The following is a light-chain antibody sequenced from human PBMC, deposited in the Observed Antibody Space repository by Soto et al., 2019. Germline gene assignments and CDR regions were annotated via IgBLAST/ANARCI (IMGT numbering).Light chain of an antibody. CDR3: QQDYTRFT. CDR2: GAS. CDR1: QSVSSSY. Sequence: PGGRVTLSCRASQSVSSSYLTWYQQKPGQAPRPLIYGASTRATSIPARFSGSGSGTDFTLTISSLQPEDFAVYYCQQDYTRFTFGPGTKVDIK. J-gene: IGKJ3*01. V-gene: IGKV3D-7*01.